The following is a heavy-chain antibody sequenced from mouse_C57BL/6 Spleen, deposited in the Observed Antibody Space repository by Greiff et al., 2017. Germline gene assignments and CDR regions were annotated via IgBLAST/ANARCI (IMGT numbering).Heavy chain of an antibody. CDR2: IYWDDDK. Sequence: QVTLKVSGPGILQSSQTLSLTCSFSGFSLSTSGMGVSWIRQPSGKGLEWLAHIYWDDDKRYNPSLKSRLTISKDTSRNQVFLKITSVDTADTATYYCARMKSSYYGSSYGWYFDVWGTGTTVTVSS. CDR3: ARMKSSYYGSSYGWYFDV. D-gene: IGHD1-1*01. J-gene: IGHJ1*03. V-gene: IGHV8-12*01. CDR1: GFSLSTSGMG.